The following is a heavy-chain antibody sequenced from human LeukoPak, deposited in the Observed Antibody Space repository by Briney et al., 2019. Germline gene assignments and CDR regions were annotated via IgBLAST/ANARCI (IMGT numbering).Heavy chain of an antibody. V-gene: IGHV3-48*04. Sequence: PGGSLRLSCAASGFAFISTSIHWVRQAPGKGLEWLSYSSTVTGSIYYADSVKGRFTISRDNAKNSLYLQMNSLRAEDTAVYYCARDGGLNTNFDYWGQGTLVTVSS. J-gene: IGHJ4*02. CDR3: ARDGGLNTNFDY. CDR1: GFAFISTS. CDR2: SSTVTGSI. D-gene: IGHD2-15*01.